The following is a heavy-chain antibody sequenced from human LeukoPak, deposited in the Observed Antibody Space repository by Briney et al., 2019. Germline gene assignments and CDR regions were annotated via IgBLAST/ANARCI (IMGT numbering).Heavy chain of an antibody. CDR1: GYTFTGYY. CDR3: AGEEGSGSMAVYYFDY. J-gene: IGHJ4*02. Sequence: ASVKVSCKASGYTFTGYYMHWVRQAPGQGLEWMGWINPNSGGTNYAQKFQGRVTMTRDTSISTAYMELSRLRSDDTAVYYCAGEEGSGSMAVYYFDYWGQGTLVTVSS. V-gene: IGHV1-2*02. CDR2: INPNSGGT. D-gene: IGHD3-10*01.